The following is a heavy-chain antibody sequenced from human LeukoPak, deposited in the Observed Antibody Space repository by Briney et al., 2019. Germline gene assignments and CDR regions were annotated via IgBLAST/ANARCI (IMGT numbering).Heavy chain of an antibody. D-gene: IGHD6-13*01. Sequence: ASVKVSCKASGYTFISYGISWVRQAPGQGLEWMGWISAYNGNTNYAQKLQGRVTMTTDTSTSTAYMELRSLRSDDTAVYYCARHSSSWYSYYYGMDVWGQGTTVTVSS. CDR1: GYTFISYG. CDR2: ISAYNGNT. V-gene: IGHV1-18*01. J-gene: IGHJ6*02. CDR3: ARHSSSWYSYYYGMDV.